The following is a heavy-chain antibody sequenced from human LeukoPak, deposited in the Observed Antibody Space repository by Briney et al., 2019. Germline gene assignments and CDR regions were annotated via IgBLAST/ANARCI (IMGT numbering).Heavy chain of an antibody. D-gene: IGHD3-3*01. CDR3: ARLGAFWSGYSDNWFDP. CDR2: IYYSGST. V-gene: IGHV4-39*01. CDR1: GGSISSSSYY. J-gene: IGHJ5*02. Sequence: SETLSLTCTVSGGSISSSSYYWGWIRQPPGKGLEWIGSIYYSGSTYYNPSLKSRVTISVDTSKNQFSLKLSSVTAADTAVYYCARLGAFWSGYSDNWFDPWGQGTLVTVYS.